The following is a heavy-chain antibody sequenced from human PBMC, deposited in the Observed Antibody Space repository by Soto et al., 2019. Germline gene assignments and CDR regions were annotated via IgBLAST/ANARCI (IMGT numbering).Heavy chain of an antibody. CDR3: AKRGHNFFDY. J-gene: IGHJ4*02. V-gene: IGHV3-23*01. Sequence: EVQLLESGGGLVQPGGSLRLSCAASGFTFSSSIMIWVRQAPGKGLEWVSTFSGSSGNTYYADSVKGRFTISRDNSKNTLYLQMSSLRAEDTAVYYCAKRGHNFFDYWGQGTLVTVSS. CDR2: FSGSSGNT. D-gene: IGHD2-15*01. CDR1: GFTFSSSI.